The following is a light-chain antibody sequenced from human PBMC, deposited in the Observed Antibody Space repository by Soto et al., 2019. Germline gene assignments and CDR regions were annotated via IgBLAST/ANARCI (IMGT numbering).Light chain of an antibody. CDR3: QQNYIYPPT. V-gene: IGKV1-39*01. J-gene: IGKJ1*01. CDR2: ATS. Sequence: DIQMTQSPSSLSASVGDRVTITCRASQSVRSHLNWYQHKPRKAPELLIYATSTLQSGVPSRFSGSGSETEFTLTINSLQPEDFATYYWQQNYIYPPTFGQGTKVEIK. CDR1: QSVRSH.